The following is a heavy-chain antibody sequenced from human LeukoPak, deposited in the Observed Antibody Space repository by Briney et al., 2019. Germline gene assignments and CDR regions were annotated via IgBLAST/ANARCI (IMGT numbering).Heavy chain of an antibody. CDR3: ARGPLFDV. V-gene: IGHV4-39*07. Sequence: ETLSLTCTVSGGSISSYYWGWIRQPPGKGLEWIGSIYYSGSTYYNPSLKSRVTMSVDTSKSQFSLKLTSVTAADTAVYYCARGPLFDVWGQGTRVTVSS. CDR1: GGSISSYY. CDR2: IYYSGST. J-gene: IGHJ4*02.